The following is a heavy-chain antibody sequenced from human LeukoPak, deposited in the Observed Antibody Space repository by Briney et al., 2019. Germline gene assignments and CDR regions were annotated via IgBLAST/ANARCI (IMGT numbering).Heavy chain of an antibody. D-gene: IGHD3-16*02. CDR1: GGSMAAGDYY. CDR2: S. Sequence: PSETLSLTYTVSGGSMAAGDYYWGWVRQPPGTGLQWIATSYQGASLKSRVTISLDTSKNQFSLRLTSVTAADTAVYYCARIYGLYQEAMDVWGPGITVTVSS. V-gene: IGHV4-39*07. J-gene: IGHJ6*02. CDR3: ARIYGLYQEAMDV.